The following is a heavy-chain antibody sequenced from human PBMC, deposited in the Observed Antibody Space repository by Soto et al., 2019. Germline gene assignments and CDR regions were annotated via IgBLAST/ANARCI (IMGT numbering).Heavy chain of an antibody. Sequence: GGSLRLSCAASGFTFSSYAMHWVRQGPGKGLEGVAVVSCGGSNESYADSVKGRFTISRENSKNTLYLQMSSLSADATAVYYCVKSRGGNNFDFSDWGQGALVTVSS. CDR2: VSCGGSNE. J-gene: IGHJ1*01. CDR1: GFTFSSYA. V-gene: IGHV3-30-3*02. CDR3: VKSRGGNNFDFSD. D-gene: IGHD5-12*01.